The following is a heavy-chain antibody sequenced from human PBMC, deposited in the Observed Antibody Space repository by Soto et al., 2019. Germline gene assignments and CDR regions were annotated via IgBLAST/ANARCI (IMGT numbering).Heavy chain of an antibody. Sequence: SETLSLTCSVSGVSISSYFWSWIRQPPGRGLEWIGYTYHRGSTNYSPSLKSRVAISLDTSENQFSLKVSSVTAADTAVYYCARIGGYHGPLDYWGQGTPVTVS. CDR2: TYHRGST. V-gene: IGHV4-59*01. CDR1: GVSISSYF. D-gene: IGHD3-16*02. CDR3: ARIGGYHGPLDY. J-gene: IGHJ4*02.